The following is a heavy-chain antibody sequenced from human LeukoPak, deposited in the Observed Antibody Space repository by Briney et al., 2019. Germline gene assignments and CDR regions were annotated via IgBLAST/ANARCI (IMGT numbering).Heavy chain of an antibody. V-gene: IGHV1-18*04. CDR3: ASDRGGYLHY. CDR1: GYSFTSYW. D-gene: IGHD2-15*01. CDR2: ISAYNGNT. Sequence: GESLKISCKGSGYSFTSYWIGWVRQMPGKGLEWMGWISAYNGNTNYAQKLQGRVTMTTDTSTSTAYMELRSLRSDDTAVYYCASDRGGYLHYWGQGTLVTVSS. J-gene: IGHJ4*02.